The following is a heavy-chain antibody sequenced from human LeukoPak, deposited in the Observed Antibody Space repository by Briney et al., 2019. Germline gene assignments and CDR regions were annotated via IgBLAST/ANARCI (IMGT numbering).Heavy chain of an antibody. V-gene: IGHV4-34*01. J-gene: IGHJ5*02. CDR2: INHSGST. D-gene: IGHD6-6*01. Sequence: PSETLSLTCAVYGGSFRGYYWSWIRQPPGKGLEWIGEINHSGSTNYNPSLKSRVTISVDTSKNQFSLKLSSVTAADTAVYYCARRTGGIAARPRWFDPWGQGTLVTVSS. CDR3: ARRTGGIAARPRWFDP. CDR1: GGSFRGYY.